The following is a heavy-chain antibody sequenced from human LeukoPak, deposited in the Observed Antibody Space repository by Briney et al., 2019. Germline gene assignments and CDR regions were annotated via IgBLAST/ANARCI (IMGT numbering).Heavy chain of an antibody. D-gene: IGHD1-26*01. CDR1: GGSISSYY. CDR2: IYYSGST. CDR3: AREGYSGSYSYYYYMDV. V-gene: IGHV4-59*12. J-gene: IGHJ6*03. Sequence: PSETLSLTCTVSGGSISSYYWSWIRQPPGTGLEWIGYIYYSGSTNYNPSLKSRVTISVDTSKNQFSLKLSSVTAADTAVYYCAREGYSGSYSYYYYMDVWGKGTTVTISS.